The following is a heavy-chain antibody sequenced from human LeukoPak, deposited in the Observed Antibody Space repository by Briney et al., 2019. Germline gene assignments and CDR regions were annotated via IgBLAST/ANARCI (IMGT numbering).Heavy chain of an antibody. J-gene: IGHJ4*02. V-gene: IGHV1-46*01. D-gene: IGHD3-22*01. CDR1: GYTFTSYY. CDR2: INPSGGST. Sequence: ASVKVSCKASGYTFTSYYMHWVRQAPGQGLEWMGIINPSGGSTSYARKFQGRVTMTRHMSTSTVYMELSSLRSEDTAVYYCARAEAPQYYYDSSGYPFDYWGQGTLVTVSS. CDR3: ARAEAPQYYYDSSGYPFDY.